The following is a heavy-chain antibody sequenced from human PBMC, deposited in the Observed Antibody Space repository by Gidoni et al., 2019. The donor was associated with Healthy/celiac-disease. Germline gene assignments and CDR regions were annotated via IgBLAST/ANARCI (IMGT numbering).Heavy chain of an antibody. Sequence: EVQLLESGGGLVQPGGSLRLSCSASGFTFSSYAMSWVRQAPGKGLELLSAISGSGGSTYYADSVKGRFTISRDNSKNTLYLQMNSLRAEDTAVYYCANEAAAGTTFDYWGQGTLVTVSS. J-gene: IGHJ4*02. CDR2: ISGSGGST. D-gene: IGHD6-13*01. CDR3: ANEAAAGTTFDY. V-gene: IGHV3-23*01. CDR1: GFTFSSYA.